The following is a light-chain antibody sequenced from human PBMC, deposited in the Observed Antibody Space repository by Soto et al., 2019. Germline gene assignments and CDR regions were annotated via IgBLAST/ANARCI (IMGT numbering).Light chain of an antibody. CDR2: DAS. CDR1: QSVRRY. V-gene: IGKV3-11*01. CDR3: QQRSNWPPFT. Sequence: EIVLTQAPATLSLSPGERATLSCRAGQSVRRYLAWYQQKPGQAPRLLSYDASYKAPDIPARFSGSRSGTNFTLTISSLEPEDFAVYYCQQRSNWPPFTFGQGTLLEIK. J-gene: IGKJ5*01.